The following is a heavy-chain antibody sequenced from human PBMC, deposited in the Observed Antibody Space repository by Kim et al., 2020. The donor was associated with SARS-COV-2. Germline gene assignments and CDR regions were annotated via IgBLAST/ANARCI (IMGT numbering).Heavy chain of an antibody. J-gene: IGHJ4*02. Sequence: VDSVKGRFTISRDNAKTSLYLQMNSLRGEDTAVYYCAREGSGYTYAPFDYWGQGTLVTVSS. D-gene: IGHD5-18*01. CDR3: AREGSGYTYAPFDY. V-gene: IGHV3-7*03.